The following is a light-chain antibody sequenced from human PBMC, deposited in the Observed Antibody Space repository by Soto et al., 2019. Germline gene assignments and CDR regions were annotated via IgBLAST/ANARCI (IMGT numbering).Light chain of an antibody. V-gene: IGKV3-15*01. J-gene: IGKJ2*01. CDR1: QSVSSN. CDR3: QQYNNWRT. Sequence: EIVMTQSPATLSVSPGERATLSCRASQSVSSNLAWYQQKPGQAPRLLIYGASNRANSIPARFSSSGSGTAFTLPISSLQYEAFEVYYCQQYNNWRTFGQGTKLEIK. CDR2: GAS.